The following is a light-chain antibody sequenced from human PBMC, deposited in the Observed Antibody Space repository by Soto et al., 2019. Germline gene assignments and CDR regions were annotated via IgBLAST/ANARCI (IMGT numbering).Light chain of an antibody. J-gene: IGKJ2*03. CDR1: QSVSSNY. Sequence: EIVLTQSPGTLSLSPGERATLSCRASQSVSSNYLAWYQQKPGQAPRLLIYGASSRATGIPDRFSGSGSGTDFTLTVSRLEPEDFAVYYCQQYGGSPPYSFGHGTKLEIK. CDR3: QQYGGSPPYS. CDR2: GAS. V-gene: IGKV3-20*01.